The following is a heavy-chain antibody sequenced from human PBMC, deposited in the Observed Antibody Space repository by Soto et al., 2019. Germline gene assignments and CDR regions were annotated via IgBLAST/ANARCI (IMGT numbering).Heavy chain of an antibody. CDR2: IFWDDDK. Sequence: QITLKESDPTLVKPKQTLTLTCNFSGFSLITNGVGVGWIRQPPGKALEWLALIFWDDDKHYSPSLMNRLTITKDTSKNQVVLTMTNMDPVDTATYYCAHSAQWTDYFDYWGQGTMVTVSS. V-gene: IGHV2-5*02. D-gene: IGHD6-19*01. CDR1: GFSLITNGVG. J-gene: IGHJ4*02. CDR3: AHSAQWTDYFDY.